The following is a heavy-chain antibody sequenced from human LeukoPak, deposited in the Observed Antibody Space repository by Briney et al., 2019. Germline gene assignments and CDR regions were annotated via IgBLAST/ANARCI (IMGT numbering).Heavy chain of an antibody. D-gene: IGHD3-16*02. CDR2: ISTYNGNT. V-gene: IGHV1-18*01. CDR1: GYTFTSHG. CDR3: ARTSYDYVWGSYRPYYFDY. J-gene: IGHJ4*02. Sequence: ASVKVSCKASGYTFTSHGISWVRQAPGQGLEWMGWISTYNGNTNYAQKLQGRVSMTTDTSTSTAYMDLRSLRSDDTAVYYCARTSYDYVWGSYRPYYFDYWGQGTLVTVSS.